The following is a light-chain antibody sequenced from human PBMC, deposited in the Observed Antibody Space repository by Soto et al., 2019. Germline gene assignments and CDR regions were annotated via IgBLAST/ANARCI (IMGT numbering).Light chain of an antibody. CDR2: NNN. V-gene: IGLV1-44*01. J-gene: IGLJ3*02. CDR1: SSNIGGNP. CDR3: AAWHDSLNGPV. Sequence: QSVLTQPPSASGTPGQRVTISCSGSSSNIGGNPVNWYQQLPGTAPKLLIYNNNQRPSGVPDRFSGSKSGTSASLAISVLQSEDEADYYCAAWHDSLNGPVFGGGTKLTVL.